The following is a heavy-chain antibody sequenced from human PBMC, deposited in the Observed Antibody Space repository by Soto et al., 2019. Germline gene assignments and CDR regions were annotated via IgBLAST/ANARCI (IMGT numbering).Heavy chain of an antibody. Sequence: GGSLRLSCAASGFTFSSYGMHWVRQAPGKGLEWVAFISYDATNKYYADSLRGRFTISRDNSKNTLNLQLNSLRVEDTALYYCVKDKMDYGLFDSWGQGTLVTVSS. CDR1: GFTFSSYG. CDR3: VKDKMDYGLFDS. D-gene: IGHD4-17*01. J-gene: IGHJ4*02. CDR2: ISYDATNK. V-gene: IGHV3-30*18.